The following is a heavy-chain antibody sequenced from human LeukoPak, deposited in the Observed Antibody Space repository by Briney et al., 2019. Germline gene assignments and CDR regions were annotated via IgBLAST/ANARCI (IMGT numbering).Heavy chain of an antibody. CDR3: ARKGGYCSGGSCYSWFDP. J-gene: IGHJ5*02. Sequence: GGSLRLSCAASGFTFSSYAMHWVRQAPGKGLEWVAVISYDGSNKYYAGSVKGRFTISRDNSKNTLYLQMNSLRAEDTAVYYCARKGGYCSGGSCYSWFDPWGQGTLVTVSS. D-gene: IGHD2-15*01. V-gene: IGHV3-30*04. CDR1: GFTFSSYA. CDR2: ISYDGSNK.